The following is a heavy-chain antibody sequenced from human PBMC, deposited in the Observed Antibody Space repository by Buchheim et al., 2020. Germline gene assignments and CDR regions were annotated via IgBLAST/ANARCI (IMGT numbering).Heavy chain of an antibody. CDR3: ARGHWRREDWYFDL. D-gene: IGHD1-1*01. J-gene: IGHJ2*01. CDR2: SYYTGST. CDR1: GGSISGDDYY. V-gene: IGHV4-30-4*01. Sequence: QVQLQESGPGLVKPSQTLSLTCTVSGGSISGDDYYWSWIRQPPGKGLEWIGYSYYTGSTYFNPSLKSRSYISVDTSNNQFSLKVGSVTAADTALYYCARGHWRREDWYFDLWGRGTL.